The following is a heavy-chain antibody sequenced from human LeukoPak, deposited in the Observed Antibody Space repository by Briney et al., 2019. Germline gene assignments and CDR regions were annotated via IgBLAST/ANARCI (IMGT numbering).Heavy chain of an antibody. CDR3: ARGFRLTGTGSTPMDV. D-gene: IGHD2-8*02. V-gene: IGHV3-15*01. CDR1: GFTFSNAW. CDR2: IKSKTDGGTT. Sequence: GGSLRLSCAASGFTFSNAWMSWVRQAPGKGLEWVGRIKSKTDGGTTDYAAPVKGRFTISRDDSKNTLYLQMNSLKTEDTAVYYCARGFRLTGTGSTPMDVWGKGTTVTVSS. J-gene: IGHJ6*03.